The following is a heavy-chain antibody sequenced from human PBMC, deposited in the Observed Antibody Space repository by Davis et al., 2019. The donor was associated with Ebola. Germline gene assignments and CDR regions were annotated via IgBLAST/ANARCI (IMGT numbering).Heavy chain of an antibody. CDR3: TSRSWGSCSGGNCKDGFDV. CDR1: GYTFIGYY. J-gene: IGHJ3*01. Sequence: ASVKVSCKASGYTFIGYYVHWVRQAPGQGLEWMGWINPDTGDTNNTQKFQGRVTMTRDTSITTAYMVLSRLRSDDTAVYYCTSRSWGSCSGGNCKDGFDVWGQGTMVTVSS. CDR2: INPDTGDT. D-gene: IGHD2-21*01. V-gene: IGHV1-2*02.